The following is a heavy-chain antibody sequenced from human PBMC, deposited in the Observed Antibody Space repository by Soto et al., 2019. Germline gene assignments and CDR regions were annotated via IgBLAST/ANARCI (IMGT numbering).Heavy chain of an antibody. J-gene: IGHJ5*01. CDR3: ARDRVDCSGGSCCRSVDDT. CDR2: IDPSGGST. D-gene: IGHD2-15*01. Sequence: ASVKVSCKASGYTFTTYYMHWVRQAPGQGLEWMGIIDPSGGSTTYAQKFQGRVTMTRDTSTSTVYMELISLRSEDTAVYYCARDRVDCSGGSCCRSVDDTWG. CDR1: GYTFTTYY. V-gene: IGHV1-46*01.